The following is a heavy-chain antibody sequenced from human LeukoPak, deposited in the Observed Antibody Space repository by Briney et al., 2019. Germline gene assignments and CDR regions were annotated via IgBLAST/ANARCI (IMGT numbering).Heavy chain of an antibody. D-gene: IGHD3-10*01. CDR2: IYYSGSI. CDR3: ARGAYYYGSGSYPIAPDY. J-gene: IGHJ4*02. V-gene: IGHV4-28*05. Sequence: SETLSLTCAVYGYSISSSNWWGWIRQPPGKGLEWIGYIYYSGSIYYNPSLKSRVTMSVDTSKNQFSLKLSSVTAVDTAVYYCARGAYYYGSGSYPIAPDYWGQGTLVTVSS. CDR1: GYSISSSNW.